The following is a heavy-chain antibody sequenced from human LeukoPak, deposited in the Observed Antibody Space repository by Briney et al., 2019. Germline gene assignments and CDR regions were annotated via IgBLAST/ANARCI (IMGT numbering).Heavy chain of an antibody. V-gene: IGHV4-39*01. CDR2: IYYSGST. J-gene: IGHJ4*02. CDR1: GGSISSSSYY. Sequence: SETLSLTCTVSGGSISSSSYYWGWIRQPPGKGLEWIGSIYYSGSTYYNPSLKSRVTISVDTSKNQFSLKLSSVTAADTAVYYCARPDTAAGKYYFDYWGQGTLVTVSS. CDR3: ARPDTAAGKYYFDY. D-gene: IGHD2-2*02.